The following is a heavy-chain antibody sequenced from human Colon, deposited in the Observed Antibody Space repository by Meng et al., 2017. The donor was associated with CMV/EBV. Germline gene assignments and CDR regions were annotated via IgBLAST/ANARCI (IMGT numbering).Heavy chain of an antibody. D-gene: IGHD6-25*01. J-gene: IGHJ4*02. V-gene: IGHV1-2*02. CDR1: AYPLTNYF. Sequence: KASAYPLTNYFIHSVRQPPGHGLEWMGWIDPSSGDTNFAQNFQGRVSMTRDTSITTAHMELTSLTSDDTALYYCAREGMSTPSAADSWGQGTLVTASS. CDR2: IDPSSGDT. CDR3: AREGMSTPSAADS.